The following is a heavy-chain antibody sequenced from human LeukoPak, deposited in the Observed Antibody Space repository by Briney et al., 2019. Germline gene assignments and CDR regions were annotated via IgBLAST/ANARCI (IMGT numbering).Heavy chain of an antibody. CDR3: ARGSITIFGVVIEGMDV. CDR1: GGTFSSYA. Sequence: SVKVSCKAPGGTFSSYAISWVRQAPGRGLEWMGGIIPIFGTANYAQKFQGRVTITADESTSTAYMELSSLRSEDTAVYYCARGSITIFGVVIEGMDVWGQGTTVTVSS. D-gene: IGHD3-3*01. CDR2: IIPIFGTA. J-gene: IGHJ6*02. V-gene: IGHV1-69*13.